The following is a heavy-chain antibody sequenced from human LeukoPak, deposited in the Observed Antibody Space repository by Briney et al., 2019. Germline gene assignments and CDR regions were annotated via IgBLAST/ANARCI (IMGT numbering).Heavy chain of an antibody. CDR1: GFSFNNFA. CDR3: AKGAYDYIEIAYFDY. Sequence: GGSLRLSCVASGFSFNNFAMNWVRQAPGKGLEWVSLIIGSSGSTFYADSVKGRFTISRDKSKNTLYLQMNSLRAEDTAVYYCAKGAYDYIEIAYFDYWGQGSLVTVSS. V-gene: IGHV3-23*01. D-gene: IGHD5-12*01. CDR2: IIGSSGST. J-gene: IGHJ4*02.